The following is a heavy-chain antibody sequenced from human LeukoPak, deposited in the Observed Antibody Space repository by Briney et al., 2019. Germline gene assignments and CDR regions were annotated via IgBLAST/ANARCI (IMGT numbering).Heavy chain of an antibody. D-gene: IGHD2-2*01. CDR3: ARFHPDIVVVPAAMNWFDP. J-gene: IGHJ5*02. CDR1: GYSISSGYY. CDR2: INHSGST. Sequence: SETLSLTCTVSGYSISSGYYWSWIRQPPGKGLEWIGEINHSGSTNYNPSLKSRVTISVDTSKNQFSLKLSSVTAADTAVYYCARFHPDIVVVPAAMNWFDPWGQGTLVTVSS. V-gene: IGHV4-38-2*02.